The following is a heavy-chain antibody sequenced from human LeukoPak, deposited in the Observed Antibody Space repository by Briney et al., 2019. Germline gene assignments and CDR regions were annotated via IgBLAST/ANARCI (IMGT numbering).Heavy chain of an antibody. CDR1: GFTFSSYS. J-gene: IGHJ4*02. D-gene: IGHD3-22*01. V-gene: IGHV3-21*01. CDR2: ISSSSSYI. Sequence: GGSLRLSCAASGFTFSSYSMNWVRQAPGKGLEWVPSISSSSSYIYYADSVKGRFTISRDNAKNSLYLQMNSLRAEDTAVYYCARNRSSGYYYVAFDYWGQGTLVTVSS. CDR3: ARNRSSGYYYVAFDY.